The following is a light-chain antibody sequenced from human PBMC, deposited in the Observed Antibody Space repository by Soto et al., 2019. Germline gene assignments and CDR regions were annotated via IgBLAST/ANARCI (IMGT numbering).Light chain of an antibody. V-gene: IGLV2-14*03. CDR1: SSDVGGFNY. CDR3: ISYTSSCTQV. J-gene: IGLJ2*01. Sequence: QSALTQPASVSGSPGQSITISCTGTSSDVGGFNYVSWYQQHPGKAPKLIIYYVSNRPSGVSNRFSGSKSGNTASLTISGLQAEDEADYYCTISYTSSCTQVFGGGTKLTVL. CDR2: YVS.